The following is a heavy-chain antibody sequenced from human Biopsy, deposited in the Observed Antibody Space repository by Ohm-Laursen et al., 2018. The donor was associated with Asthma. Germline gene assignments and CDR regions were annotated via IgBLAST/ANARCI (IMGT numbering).Heavy chain of an antibody. J-gene: IGHJ5*02. Sequence: SETLFLTCAVYGGSFSAYYWSWIRQPPGKGLEWIAEINHSGSTNYNPSLKSRVTMSVDTSKNQLFLNLNSVTAADTAVYYCARAASTTVFWSGYSHNWFDPWGQGTLVTVSS. CDR2: INHSGST. D-gene: IGHD3-3*01. V-gene: IGHV4-34*01. CDR1: GGSFSAYY. CDR3: ARAASTTVFWSGYSHNWFDP.